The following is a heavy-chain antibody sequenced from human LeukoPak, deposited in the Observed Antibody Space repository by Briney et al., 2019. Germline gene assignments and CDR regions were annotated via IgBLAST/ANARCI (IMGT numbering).Heavy chain of an antibody. D-gene: IGHD1-1*01. CDR2: IYTSGST. J-gene: IGHJ5*02. V-gene: IGHV4-59*10. Sequence: SETLSLTCAVYGGSFSGYYWSWIRQPAGKGLEWIGRIYTSGSTNYNPSLKSRVTISIDTSKNQFSLKLSSVTAADTAVYYCARHILEEHWFDPWGLGTLVIVSS. CDR3: ARHILEEHWFDP. CDR1: GGSFSGYY.